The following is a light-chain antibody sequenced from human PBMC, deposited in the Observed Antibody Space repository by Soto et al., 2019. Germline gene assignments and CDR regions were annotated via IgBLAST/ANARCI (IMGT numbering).Light chain of an antibody. V-gene: IGKV1-39*01. Sequence: DIQMTQSPSSLSASVGDRVIITCRASQGVSSDLNWYQQKAGKPPKLLIFAASSLQSGVPSRFSGSGSGTHFTLTISNLQPEDFATYYCQHIYSIPITFGQGTRLEIK. CDR3: QHIYSIPIT. J-gene: IGKJ5*01. CDR1: QGVSSD. CDR2: AAS.